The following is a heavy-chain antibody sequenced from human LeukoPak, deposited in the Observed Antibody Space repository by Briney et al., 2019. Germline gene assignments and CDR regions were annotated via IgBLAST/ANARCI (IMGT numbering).Heavy chain of an antibody. Sequence: ASVKVSCKASGYTFTGYYMHWVRQAPGQGLEWMGRINPNSGGTNYAQKFQGRVTMTRDTSISTAYMELSRLRSDDTAVYYCASLDYYYNSSGYFHPFDYGGRGPLVTVSS. CDR2: INPNSGGT. J-gene: IGHJ4*02. V-gene: IGHV1-2*06. CDR3: ASLDYYYNSSGYFHPFDY. D-gene: IGHD3-22*01. CDR1: GYTFTGYY.